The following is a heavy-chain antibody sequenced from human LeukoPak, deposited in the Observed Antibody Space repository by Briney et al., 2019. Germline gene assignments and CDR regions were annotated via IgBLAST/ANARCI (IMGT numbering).Heavy chain of an antibody. Sequence: GGSLRLSCAASGFTFSSYGMRWVRQAPGKGLEWVAVISYDGSNKYYADSVKGRFTISRDNSKNTLYLQMNSLRAEDTAVYYCAKDDSFGIDYWGQGTLVTVSS. CDR1: GFTFSSYG. CDR2: ISYDGSNK. J-gene: IGHJ4*02. V-gene: IGHV3-30*18. D-gene: IGHD3-10*01. CDR3: AKDDSFGIDY.